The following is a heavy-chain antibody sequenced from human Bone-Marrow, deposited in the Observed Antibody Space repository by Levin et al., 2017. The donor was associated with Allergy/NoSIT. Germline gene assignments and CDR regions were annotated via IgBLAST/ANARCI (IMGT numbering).Heavy chain of an antibody. D-gene: IGHD6-19*01. V-gene: IGHV3-20*01. J-gene: IGHJ4*02. CDR3: ARVPSSADHFDY. CDR1: GFTFDDYG. Sequence: SCAASGFTFDDYGMSWVRQAPGKGLEWVSGINWNGGSTGYADSVKGRFTISRDNAKKSLYLQMNSLRAEDTALYHCARVPSSADHFDYWGQGTLATVSS. CDR2: INWNGGST.